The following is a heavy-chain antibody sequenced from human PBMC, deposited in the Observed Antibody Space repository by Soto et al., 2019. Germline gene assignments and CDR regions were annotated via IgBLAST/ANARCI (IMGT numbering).Heavy chain of an antibody. V-gene: IGHV4-59*08. J-gene: IGHJ4*02. CDR3: ARHANGGSYPMDH. CDR1: GGSISGYY. CDR2: IYSSGSA. Sequence: QVQLQESGPGLVKPSETLSVTCDVSGGSISGYYWAWIRQPPGRGLEYLGHIYSSGSANYNPSLASRVTMSVDTSMTQFSLTPRSVSDADTAFYYCARHANGGSYPMDHWGRGTLVTVSS. D-gene: IGHD3-16*02.